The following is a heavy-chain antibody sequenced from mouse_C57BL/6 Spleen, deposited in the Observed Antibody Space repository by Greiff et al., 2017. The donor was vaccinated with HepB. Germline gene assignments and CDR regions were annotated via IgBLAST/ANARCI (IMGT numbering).Heavy chain of an antibody. V-gene: IGHV1-69*01. CDR2: IDPSDSYT. D-gene: IGHD4-1*01. CDR1: GYTFTSYW. CDR3: ATLTGTLAMDD. J-gene: IGHJ4*01. Sequence: VQLQQPGAELVMPGASVKLSCKASGYTFTSYWMHWVKQRPGQGLEWIGEIDPSDSYTNYNQKFKGKSTLTVDKSSSTAYMQLSSLTSEDSAVYYCATLTGTLAMDDWGQGTSVTVSS.